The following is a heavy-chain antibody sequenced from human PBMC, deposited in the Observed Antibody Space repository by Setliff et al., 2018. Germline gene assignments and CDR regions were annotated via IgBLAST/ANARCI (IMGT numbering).Heavy chain of an antibody. CDR2: IYPDDSDT. CDR1: ASTFSNYW. CDR3: ATMVAREHAFDI. J-gene: IGHJ3*02. Sequence: PGESLKISCKDSASTFSNYWIVWVRQMPGKGLEWMGMIYPDDSDTKYHPSFQGQVTISADKSISTAYLQWSSLKAADTAVYYCATMVAREHAFDIWGRGTMVTVS. D-gene: IGHD3-10*01. V-gene: IGHV5-51*01.